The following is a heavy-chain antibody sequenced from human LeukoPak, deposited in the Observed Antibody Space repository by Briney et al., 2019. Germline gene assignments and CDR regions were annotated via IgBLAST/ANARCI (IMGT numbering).Heavy chain of an antibody. CDR1: GGSISSYY. D-gene: IGHD3-22*01. V-gene: IGHV4-59*01. CDR3: TRGSIAYYYMDV. J-gene: IGHJ6*03. Sequence: SETLSLTCTVSGGSISSYYWSCLRPPPGKGLGWVGNIYYSVSTNYNPSLKSRVTISEDTSKNQFSLKLSSVTAADTAVYYCTRGSIAYYYMDVWGKGTTVTISS. CDR2: IYYSVST.